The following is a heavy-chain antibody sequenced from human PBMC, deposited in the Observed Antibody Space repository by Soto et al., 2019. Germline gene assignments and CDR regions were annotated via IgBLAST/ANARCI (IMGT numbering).Heavy chain of an antibody. V-gene: IGHV1-2*04. CDR3: ARFSLGIEHCGGDCSSASRYGMDV. CDR2: INPNSGGT. J-gene: IGHJ6*02. D-gene: IGHD2-21*02. Sequence: ASVKVSCKASGYTFTDYYMHWVRQAPGQGLEWMGWINPNSGGTNYAQKFQGWVTMTRDTSISTAYMELSRLRSDDTAVYYCARFSLGIEHCGGDCSSASRYGMDVWGHGTTVTVSS. CDR1: GYTFTDYY.